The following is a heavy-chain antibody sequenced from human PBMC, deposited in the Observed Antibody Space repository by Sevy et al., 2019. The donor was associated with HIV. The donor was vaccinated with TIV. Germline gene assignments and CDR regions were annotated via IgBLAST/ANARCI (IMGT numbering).Heavy chain of an antibody. CDR3: ARDGGRITMVQGVLAYYHGMDV. V-gene: IGHV3-21*01. D-gene: IGHD3-10*01. Sequence: GGSLRPSCAASGFTFSIYSMNWVRQAPGKGLEWVSSSSSSSNYIYYADSVKGRFTISRDNAKNSLYLQMNSLRAEDTAVYYCARDGGRITMVQGVLAYYHGMDVWGQGTTVTVSS. CDR2: SSSSSNYI. CDR1: GFTFSIYS. J-gene: IGHJ6*02.